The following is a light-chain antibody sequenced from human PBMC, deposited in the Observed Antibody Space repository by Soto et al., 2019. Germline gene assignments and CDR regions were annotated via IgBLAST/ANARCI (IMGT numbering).Light chain of an antibody. J-gene: IGKJ1*01. Sequence: DIQMTQSPSSLSASVGDRVTITCRASQSISSYLNWYQQKPGKAPKLLIYAASNLQSGVPSRFSGSGSGTDFTLTISSLQPEDFATYFCQKTYGTPWTFGQGTKVDIK. CDR2: AAS. V-gene: IGKV1-39*01. CDR1: QSISSY. CDR3: QKTYGTPWT.